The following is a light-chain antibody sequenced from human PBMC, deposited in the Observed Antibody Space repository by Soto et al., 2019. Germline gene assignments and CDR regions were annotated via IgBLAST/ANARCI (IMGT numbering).Light chain of an antibody. J-gene: IGKJ4*01. V-gene: IGKV3-20*01. CDR3: QQYGSSPLT. Sequence: TQSPSTLSGSVGYRVTITCRSSQSVTSSYLAWYQQKPGQAPRLLIYGASSRATGIPDRFSGSGSGTDFTLTISRLEPEDFAVYYCQQYGSSPLTFGGGTKVDIK. CDR1: QSVTSSY. CDR2: GAS.